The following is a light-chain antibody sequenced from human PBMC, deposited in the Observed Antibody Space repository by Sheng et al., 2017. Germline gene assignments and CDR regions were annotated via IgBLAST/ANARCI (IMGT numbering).Light chain of an antibody. CDR1: QSVSSN. J-gene: IGKJ2*03. CDR3: LHDYGAPYG. CDR2: DAS. V-gene: IGKV3-15*01. Sequence: EIVMTQSPATLSVSPGERATLSCRTSQSVSSNLAWFQQKPGQAPRLLIYDASTRATGIPARFSGSGAGTEFTLTISSLQPEDFATYYCLHDYGAPYGFAQGTKLGI.